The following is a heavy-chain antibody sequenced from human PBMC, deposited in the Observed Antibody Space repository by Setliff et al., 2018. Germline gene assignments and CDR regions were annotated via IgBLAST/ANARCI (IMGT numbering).Heavy chain of an antibody. V-gene: IGHV3-48*01. Sequence: GGSLRLSCEASGFNFNLYNMNWVRQAPGKGLEWVSYIISNSLTIHYADSVRGRFTVSRDNARNSLYLQMNNLRAEDTAVYYCAGDGVNCSGSYTCHNSFHYMDVWGEGTTVTVSS. CDR3: AGDGVNCSGSYTCHNSFHYMDV. D-gene: IGHD2-15*01. CDR2: IISNSLTI. J-gene: IGHJ6*03. CDR1: GFNFNLYN.